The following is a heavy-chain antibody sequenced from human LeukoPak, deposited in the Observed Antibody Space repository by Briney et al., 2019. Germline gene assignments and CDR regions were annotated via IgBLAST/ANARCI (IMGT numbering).Heavy chain of an antibody. J-gene: IGHJ3*02. CDR2: ISYDGSNK. Sequence: GGSLRLSCAASGFTFSSYAMHWVRQAPGKGLEWVAVISYDGSNKYYADSVKGRFTISRDNSKNTLYLQMNSLRAEDTAVYYCGRGLGYDSSPLLGGVFDIWGKGKMVTVSS. V-gene: IGHV3-30-3*01. CDR3: GRGLGYDSSPLLGGVFDI. D-gene: IGHD3-22*01. CDR1: GFTFSSYA.